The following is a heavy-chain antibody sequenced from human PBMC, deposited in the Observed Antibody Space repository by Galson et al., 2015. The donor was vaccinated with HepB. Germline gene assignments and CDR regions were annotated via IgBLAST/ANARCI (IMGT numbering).Heavy chain of an antibody. J-gene: IGHJ4*02. CDR1: GFAFSTYS. CDR3: ARDTSGIVGAMNPDY. V-gene: IGHV3-21*01. D-gene: IGHD1-26*01. Sequence: SLRLSCAASGFAFSTYSMNWVRQAPGKGLEWVSSISISSSYIYYADSVRGRFTISRDNAKNSLYLQMDSLRAEDTAVYYCARDTSGIVGAMNPDYWGQGTLVTVSS. CDR2: ISISSSYI.